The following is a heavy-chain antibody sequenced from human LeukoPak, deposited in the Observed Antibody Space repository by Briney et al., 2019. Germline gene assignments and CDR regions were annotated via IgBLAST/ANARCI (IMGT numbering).Heavy chain of an antibody. CDR1: GGSITSYY. CDR3: AREFSGTSIAARVFDS. D-gene: IGHD6-6*01. CDR2: IHTSGST. V-gene: IGHV4-4*07. Sequence: PSETLSLTCTVSGGSITSYYWSYIRQPAGEGLEWIGRIHTSGSTNYNPSLKSRVTMSIDTSKNQFSLKLSSVTAADTAMYYCAREFSGTSIAARVFDSWGKGTLVTVSS. J-gene: IGHJ4*02.